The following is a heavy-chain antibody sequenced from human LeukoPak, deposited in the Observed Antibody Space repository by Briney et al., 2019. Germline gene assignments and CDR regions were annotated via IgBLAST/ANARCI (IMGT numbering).Heavy chain of an antibody. V-gene: IGHV4-61*02. Sequence: PSETLSLTCTVSGGSISSGSYYWSWIRQPAGKGLEWIGRIYTSGSTNYNPSLKSRVTISVDTSRNQFSLKLSSVTAADTAVYYCARGGWKVRGAPPNPPDYWGQGTLVTVSS. J-gene: IGHJ4*02. CDR1: GGSISSGSYY. D-gene: IGHD3-10*01. CDR3: ARGGWKVRGAPPNPPDY. CDR2: IYTSGST.